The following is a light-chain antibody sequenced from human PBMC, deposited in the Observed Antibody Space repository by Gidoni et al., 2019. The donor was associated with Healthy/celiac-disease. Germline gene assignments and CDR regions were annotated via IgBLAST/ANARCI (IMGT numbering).Light chain of an antibody. CDR2: QAS. J-gene: IGLJ1*01. CDR1: KWGDKY. CDR3: QAWDSSIPEV. Sequence: SYELSQPLSVSVSQGQTASVTCSGDKWGDKYACWYQQKPGQSPVLVIYQASKRPSGIPERFSGSNSGNTATLTISGTQAMDEADYYGQAWDSSIPEVFGTGTKVTVL. V-gene: IGLV3-1*01.